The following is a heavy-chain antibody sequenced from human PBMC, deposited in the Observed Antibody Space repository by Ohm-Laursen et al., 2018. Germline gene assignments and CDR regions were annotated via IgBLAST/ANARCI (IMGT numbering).Heavy chain of an antibody. Sequence: GTLSLTCAVYGGSFSGYYWSWLRQPPGKGLEWIGEINHSGSTYYNPSLKSRVTISVDTSKNQFSLKLGSVTAADMAVYYCARGTWNVVTAIPYFFDYWGQGTLVTVSS. V-gene: IGHV4-34*01. D-gene: IGHD2-21*02. J-gene: IGHJ4*02. CDR3: ARGTWNVVTAIPYFFDY. CDR1: GGSFSGYY. CDR2: INHSGST.